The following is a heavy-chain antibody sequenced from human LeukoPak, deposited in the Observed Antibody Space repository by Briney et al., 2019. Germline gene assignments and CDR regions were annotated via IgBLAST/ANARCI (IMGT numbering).Heavy chain of an antibody. Sequence: PGGSLRLSCAASGFTFDNYAMHGVRQAPGKGLEWVSGIAWNSGNTGFADSAKGRFTVSRDNAENSLYLEMNSLTPEDTAFYFCAKDMNSYGSGSSYNPWGPFDSWGQGTLVTVSS. J-gene: IGHJ4*02. CDR1: GFTFDNYA. V-gene: IGHV3-9*01. CDR3: AKDMNSYGSGSSYNPWGPFDS. D-gene: IGHD3-10*01. CDR2: IAWNSGNT.